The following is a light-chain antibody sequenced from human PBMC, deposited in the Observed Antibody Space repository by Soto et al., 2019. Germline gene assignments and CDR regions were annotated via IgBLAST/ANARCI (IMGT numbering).Light chain of an antibody. V-gene: IGLV2-11*01. Sequence: SVLTQHRSVSGSPGQSVAISCTGNSSDIGGYNYVSWYQQHPGRAPKLVIYHVSKRPSGVPDRFSGSKSGNTASLTISGLQAEDEADYYCSSFAGGPYVFGTGTKVTVL. CDR3: SSFAGGPYV. J-gene: IGLJ1*01. CDR1: SSDIGGYNY. CDR2: HVS.